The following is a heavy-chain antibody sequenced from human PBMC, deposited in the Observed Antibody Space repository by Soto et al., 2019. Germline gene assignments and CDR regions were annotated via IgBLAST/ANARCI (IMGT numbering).Heavy chain of an antibody. J-gene: IGHJ4*02. CDR3: GRGRGSYSFDY. CDR2: ISGSGTTT. Sequence: EVQLLESGGGLVQPGGSLRLSCEASGFTFSGYAMNWVRQAPGKGLEWVASISGSGTTTYYGDSVKGRFTIARDNSKNPLYLQMHSLRAEDTAVYYCGRGRGSYSFDYWGQGTLITVAS. V-gene: IGHV3-23*01. CDR1: GFTFSGYA. D-gene: IGHD3-16*01.